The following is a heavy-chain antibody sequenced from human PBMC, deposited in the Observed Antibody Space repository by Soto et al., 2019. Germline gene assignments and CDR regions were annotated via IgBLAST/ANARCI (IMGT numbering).Heavy chain of an antibody. Sequence: EVQLVESGGGLVQPGGSPRLSCAASGFTFSSYAMHWVRQAPGKGLEYVSAISSNGGSTYYANSVKGRFTISRDNSKNTLYLQMGSLRAEDMAVYYCARDRGYGSGATFDYWGQGTLVTVSS. CDR3: ARDRGYGSGATFDY. V-gene: IGHV3-64*01. CDR1: GFTFSSYA. CDR2: ISSNGGST. D-gene: IGHD3-10*01. J-gene: IGHJ4*02.